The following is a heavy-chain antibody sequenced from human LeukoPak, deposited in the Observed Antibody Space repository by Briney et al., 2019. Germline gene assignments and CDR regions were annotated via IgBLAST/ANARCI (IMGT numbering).Heavy chain of an antibody. CDR2: ISSSSNYI. CDR1: GFTFSSYT. CDR3: ARGTSAFDI. J-gene: IGHJ3*02. Sequence: GGSLRLSCAASGFTFSSYTMNWVRQAPGKGLEWVSSISSSSNYIYYSDSVKGRFTISRDDAKNSLFLQMNSLRAEDTAVYYCARGTSAFDIWGQGTMVTVSP. D-gene: IGHD2-2*01. V-gene: IGHV3-21*01.